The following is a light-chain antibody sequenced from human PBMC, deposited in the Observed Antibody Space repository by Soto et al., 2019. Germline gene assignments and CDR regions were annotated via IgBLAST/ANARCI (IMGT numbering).Light chain of an antibody. Sequence: DIQMTQSPSTLSASVGDRVTITCRASQSISSWLAWYQQKPGKAPKLLIYKASTLKSGVPSRFSGSGSGTDFTLTISRLQPEDFATYYCQQSYSTPPWTFGQGTKVDIK. V-gene: IGKV1-5*03. CDR2: KAS. J-gene: IGKJ1*01. CDR1: QSISSW. CDR3: QQSYSTPPWT.